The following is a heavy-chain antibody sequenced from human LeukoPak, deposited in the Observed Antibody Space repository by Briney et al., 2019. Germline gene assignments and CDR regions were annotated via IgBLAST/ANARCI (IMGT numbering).Heavy chain of an antibody. CDR3: ARTSRAVGFGDFDWFDP. CDR2: VNPNNGGT. J-gene: IGHJ5*02. CDR1: GYTFTDYY. D-gene: IGHD3-10*01. Sequence: VASVKVSCTASGYTFTDYYMNWVRQAPGQGLEWMGWVNPNNGGTDSAQKFRGRVTMTRDTSIRTVYMELSRLRSDDTAVYYCARTSRAVGFGDFDWFDPWGQGTLVTVSS. V-gene: IGHV1-2*02.